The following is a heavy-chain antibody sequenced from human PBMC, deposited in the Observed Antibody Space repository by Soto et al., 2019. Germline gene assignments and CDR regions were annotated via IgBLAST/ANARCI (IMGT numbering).Heavy chain of an antibody. V-gene: IGHV3-33*01. Sequence: GGSLRLSCAASGFTFSSYGMHWVRQAPGKGLEWVAVIWYDGSNKYYADSVKGRFTISRDNSKNTLYLQMNSLRAEDTAVYYCARDRPQALPQRSSGSYCDYWGQGTLVTVSS. CDR2: IWYDGSNK. CDR3: ARDRPQALPQRSSGSYCDY. D-gene: IGHD1-26*01. CDR1: GFTFSSYG. J-gene: IGHJ4*02.